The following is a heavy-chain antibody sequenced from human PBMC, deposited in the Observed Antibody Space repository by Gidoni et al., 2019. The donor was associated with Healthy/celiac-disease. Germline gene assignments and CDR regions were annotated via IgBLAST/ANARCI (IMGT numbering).Heavy chain of an antibody. D-gene: IGHD5-12*01. CDR2: INHSGST. J-gene: IGHJ3*02. Sequence: QVQLQQWGAGLLKPSETLSLTCAVYGGSFSGYYWSWIRQTPGKGLELIGEINHSGSTNYNPSLKSRVTISVDTAKHQFSLKLSSVTAADTAVYYCAREGGDGYNAFDIWGQGTMVTVSS. V-gene: IGHV4-34*01. CDR1: GGSFSGYY. CDR3: AREGGDGYNAFDI.